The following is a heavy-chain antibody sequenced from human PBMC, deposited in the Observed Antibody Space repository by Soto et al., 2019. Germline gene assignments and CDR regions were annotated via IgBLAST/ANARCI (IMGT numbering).Heavy chain of an antibody. CDR2: IYSAGYR. CDR3: VRDRYYDSTGYTHYFDY. D-gene: IGHD3-22*01. CDR1: VSDSY. Sequence: GGSLRLSCGDVSDSYMSWVRQAPGKGLEWVSVIYSAGYRYYADSVKGRFTISRDKCQNMLYLQMNSLRAEDTAVYYCVRDRYYDSTGYTHYFDYWGQGTLVTVSS. J-gene: IGHJ4*02. V-gene: IGHV3-53*01.